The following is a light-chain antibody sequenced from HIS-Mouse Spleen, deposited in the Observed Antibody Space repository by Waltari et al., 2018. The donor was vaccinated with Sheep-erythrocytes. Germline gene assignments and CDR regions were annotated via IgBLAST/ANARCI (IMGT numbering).Light chain of an antibody. CDR2: AAS. CDR3: QQSYSTPPLT. Sequence: DIQITQSPSSLSASVGDRVTSTCRASQSISSYLHWYQQKPGKAPKLLIYAASSLQSGVPSRFSGSGSGTDFTLTISSLQPEDFATYYCQQSYSTPPLTFGGGTKVEIK. CDR1: QSISSY. J-gene: IGKJ4*01. V-gene: IGKV1-39*01.